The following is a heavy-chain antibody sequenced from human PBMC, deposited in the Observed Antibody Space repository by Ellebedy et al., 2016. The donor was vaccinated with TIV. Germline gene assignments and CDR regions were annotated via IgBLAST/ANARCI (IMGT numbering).Heavy chain of an antibody. J-gene: IGHJ4*02. CDR3: AKVGHLAAAGTIDY. CDR1: GFTFSSYG. V-gene: IGHV3-33*03. CDR2: IWYDGSNK. D-gene: IGHD6-13*01. Sequence: PGGSLRLSCAASGFTFSSYGMHWVRQAPGKGLEWVAVIWYDGSNKYYADSVKGRFTISRDNAKNSLYLQVNSLRAEDTAVYYCAKVGHLAAAGTIDYWGQGTLVTVSS.